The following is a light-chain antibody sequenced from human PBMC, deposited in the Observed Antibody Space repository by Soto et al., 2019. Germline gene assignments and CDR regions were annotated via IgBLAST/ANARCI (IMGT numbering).Light chain of an antibody. J-gene: IGKJ4*01. CDR1: QSVSSSY. CDR2: GAS. V-gene: IGKV3-20*01. CDR3: QQYGGSPLT. Sequence: EIVLTQSPGTLSLSPGERATLSCRASQSVSSSYLAWYQQKPGQAPRLLMYGASSRATGIPDRFSGSGSGTDFTLTISRLEPEDFAVYYCQQYGGSPLTFGGGTKVDIK.